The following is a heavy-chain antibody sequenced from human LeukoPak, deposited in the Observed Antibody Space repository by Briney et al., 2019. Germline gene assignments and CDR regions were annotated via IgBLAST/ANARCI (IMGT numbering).Heavy chain of an antibody. Sequence: GESLKISCKGSGYRFTSYWIGWVRQMPGKGLEWMGIIYPGDSDTRYSPSFQGQVTISADKSISTAYLQWSSLKASDTAMYYCARRGYSYGYVIDAFDIWGQGTMVTVPS. CDR2: IYPGDSDT. V-gene: IGHV5-51*01. CDR1: GYRFTSYW. CDR3: ARRGYSYGYVIDAFDI. J-gene: IGHJ3*02. D-gene: IGHD5-18*01.